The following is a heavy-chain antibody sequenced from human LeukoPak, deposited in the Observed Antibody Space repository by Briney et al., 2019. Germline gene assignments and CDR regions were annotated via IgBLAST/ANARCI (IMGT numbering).Heavy chain of an antibody. CDR2: INSDGSSR. Sequence: GGSLRLSCAASGFTFSNYWMHWVRQAPGKGLVWVSRINSDGSSRSYADPVKGRFTISRDNAKNSLYLQMNSLRAEDTALYYCARDVGGYSSSAIDYWGQGTLVTVSS. D-gene: IGHD5-18*01. CDR3: ARDVGGYSSSAIDY. J-gene: IGHJ4*02. CDR1: GFTFSNYW. V-gene: IGHV3-74*01.